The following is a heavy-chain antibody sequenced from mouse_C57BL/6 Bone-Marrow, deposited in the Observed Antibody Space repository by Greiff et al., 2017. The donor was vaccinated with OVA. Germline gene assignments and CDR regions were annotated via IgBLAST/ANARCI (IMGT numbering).Heavy chain of an antibody. Sequence: VQLQQSGAELVRPGASVKLSCTASGFNIKDDYMHWVKQRPEQGLEWIGWIDPENGDTEYASKFQGKATITADTSSNTACLQLSSLTSEDTAVYYCTPTGFFDYWGQGTTLTVSS. J-gene: IGHJ2*01. CDR3: TPTGFFDY. CDR1: GFNIKDDY. V-gene: IGHV14-4*01. CDR2: IDPENGDT. D-gene: IGHD4-1*02.